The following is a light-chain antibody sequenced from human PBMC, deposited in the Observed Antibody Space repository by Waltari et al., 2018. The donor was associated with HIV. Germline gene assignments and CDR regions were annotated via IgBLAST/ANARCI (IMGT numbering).Light chain of an antibody. J-gene: IGLJ1*01. Sequence: QSALTQPASVSGSPGQSITISCSGPNSDVGGYNYVSWYQQHPGKAPKLILFDVSHRPSGISNRFSGSKSGNTASLTISGLQAEDEADYYCSSYTRSTTLDAVFGTGTKVSVL. CDR3: SSYTRSTTLDAV. V-gene: IGLV2-14*03. CDR2: DVS. CDR1: NSDVGGYNY.